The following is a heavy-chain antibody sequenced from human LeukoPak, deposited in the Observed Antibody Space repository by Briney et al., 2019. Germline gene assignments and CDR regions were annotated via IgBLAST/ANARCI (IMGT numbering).Heavy chain of an antibody. Sequence: GGSLRLSCAASGSTFSDYYMSWIRQAPGKGLEWVSYISSSGSTIYYADSVKGRFTISRDNAKNSLYLQMNSLRAEDTAVYYCARDSLNPTLRYLDYWGQGTLVTVSS. V-gene: IGHV3-11*04. CDR2: ISSSGSTI. CDR1: GSTFSDYY. J-gene: IGHJ4*02. D-gene: IGHD3-9*01. CDR3: ARDSLNPTLRYLDY.